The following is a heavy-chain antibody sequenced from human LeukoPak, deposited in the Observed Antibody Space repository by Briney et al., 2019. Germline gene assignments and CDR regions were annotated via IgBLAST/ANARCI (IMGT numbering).Heavy chain of an antibody. Sequence: PSETLSLSCAVYGGSFSGYYWSWIRQPPGKGLEWIGEINHSGSTNYNPSLKSRVTISVDTSKNQFSLKLSSVTATDTAVYYCARDPTYYYDSSGYTQDRDAFDIWGQGTMVTVSS. V-gene: IGHV4-34*01. D-gene: IGHD3-22*01. CDR1: GGSFSGYY. J-gene: IGHJ3*02. CDR2: INHSGST. CDR3: ARDPTYYYDSSGYTQDRDAFDI.